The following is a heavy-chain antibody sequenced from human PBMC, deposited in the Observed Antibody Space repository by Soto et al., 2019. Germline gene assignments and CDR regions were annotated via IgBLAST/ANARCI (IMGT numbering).Heavy chain of an antibody. CDR2: SSGSGSGGST. CDR1: GFTFTNYA. J-gene: IGHJ4*02. V-gene: IGHV3-23*01. CDR3: AKDRDDYRNYVFDY. Sequence: PGGSLRLSFAASGFTFTNYAMTWVRQAPGKGLEWVSISSGSGSGGSTNYADSVKGRFTISRDNSKNTLYLQMNSLRVEDTAVYYCAKDRDDYRNYVFDYWGQGTLVTVSS. D-gene: IGHD4-4*01.